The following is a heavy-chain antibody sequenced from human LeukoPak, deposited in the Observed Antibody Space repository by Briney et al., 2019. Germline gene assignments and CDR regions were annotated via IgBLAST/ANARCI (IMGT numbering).Heavy chain of an antibody. CDR3: ATALITMIVVVTDGTYAFDI. D-gene: IGHD3-22*01. J-gene: IGHJ3*02. CDR2: FDPEDGET. V-gene: IGHV1-24*01. CDR1: GYTLTELS. Sequence: ASVKVSCKVSGYTLTELSMDWVRQAPGKGLEWMGGFDPEDGETIYAQKFQGRVTMTEDTSTDTAYMELSSLRSEDTAVYYCATALITMIVVVTDGTYAFDIWGQGTMVTVSS.